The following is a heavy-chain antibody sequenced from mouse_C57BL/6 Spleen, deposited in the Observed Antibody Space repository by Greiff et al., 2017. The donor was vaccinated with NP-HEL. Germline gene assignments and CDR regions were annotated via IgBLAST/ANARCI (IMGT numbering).Heavy chain of an antibody. CDR2: ISSGSSTI. CDR3: ARGPIYYYYAMDY. Sequence: EVQVVESGGGLVKPGGSLKLSCAASGFTFSDYGMHWVRQAPEKGLEWVAYISSGSSTIYYADTVKGRFTISRDNAKKTLFLQMTSLRSEDTAMYYCARGPIYYYYAMDYWGQGTSVTVSS. V-gene: IGHV5-17*01. CDR1: GFTFSDYG. J-gene: IGHJ4*01. D-gene: IGHD1-1*01.